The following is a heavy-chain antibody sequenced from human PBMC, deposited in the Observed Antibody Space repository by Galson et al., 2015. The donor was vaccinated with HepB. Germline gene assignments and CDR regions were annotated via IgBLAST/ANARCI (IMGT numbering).Heavy chain of an antibody. CDR2: IKPDGSEK. Sequence: SLRLSCAASGFTFSSSRMNWVRQAPGKGLEWVANIKPDGSEKHYVDSVKGRFTISRDDAKNSLYLQMNSLRAEDTAVYYCARALTAAGNYWGQGTLVTVSS. D-gene: IGHD6-13*01. J-gene: IGHJ4*02. V-gene: IGHV3-7*01. CDR1: GFTFSSSR. CDR3: ARALTAAGNY.